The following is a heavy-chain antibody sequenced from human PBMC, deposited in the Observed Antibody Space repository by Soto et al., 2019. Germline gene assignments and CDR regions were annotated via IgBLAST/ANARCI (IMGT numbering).Heavy chain of an antibody. Sequence: GGSLRLSCAGSGFTFSSSAISWVRQAPGKGLEWVSAVSANGQGIYYADSVRGRFTISRDNSKNTVFLHMDSLSAEDTAVYYCAKDRHYPRDYFHYWGQGTLVTVSS. CDR2: VSANGQGI. J-gene: IGHJ4*02. CDR1: GFTFSSSA. CDR3: AKDRHYPRDYFHY. V-gene: IGHV3-23*01. D-gene: IGHD3-10*01.